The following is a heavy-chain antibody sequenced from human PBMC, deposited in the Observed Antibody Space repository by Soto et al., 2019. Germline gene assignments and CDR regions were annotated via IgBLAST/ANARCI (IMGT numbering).Heavy chain of an antibody. V-gene: IGHV5-51*01. J-gene: IGHJ6*02. D-gene: IGHD3-9*01. Sequence: GESLKISCKGSGYSFTSYWIGWVRQMPGKGLEWMGIIYPGDSDTRYSPSFQGQVTISADKSISTAYLQWSSLKASDTAMYYCARHHGYYDILTGYPKYYYYYGMDVWGQGTTVTVSS. CDR3: ARHHGYYDILTGYPKYYYYYGMDV. CDR1: GYSFTSYW. CDR2: IYPGDSDT.